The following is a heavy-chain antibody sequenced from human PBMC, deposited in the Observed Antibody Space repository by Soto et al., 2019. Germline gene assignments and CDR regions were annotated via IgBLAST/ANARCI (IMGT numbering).Heavy chain of an antibody. J-gene: IGHJ4*02. V-gene: IGHV3-74*01. Sequence: PGGSLRLSCAASGFTFSTYWMHWVRQAPGKGLVWVSRINSDGSSTSYADSVKGRFGISRDNAKNTLYLQMNSLRAEDTAVYYCSSGASSKIDYWGQGTLVTVSS. CDR2: INSDGSST. CDR3: SSGASSKIDY. D-gene: IGHD6-13*01. CDR1: GFTFSTYW.